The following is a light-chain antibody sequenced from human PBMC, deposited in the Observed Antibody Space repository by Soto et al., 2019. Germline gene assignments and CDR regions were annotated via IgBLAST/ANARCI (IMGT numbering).Light chain of an antibody. Sequence: DIVMTQSPLSLPVTPGEPASISCRSSQSLLHSNGNNYLDWYVQKQGQSPQLLISLASNRASGVPERFSGSGSGTDFILKISRVEAEDVGVYYCLQPLEPPWTFGPGTKVEIK. V-gene: IGKV2-28*01. CDR2: LAS. J-gene: IGKJ1*01. CDR3: LQPLEPPWT. CDR1: QSLLHSNGNNY.